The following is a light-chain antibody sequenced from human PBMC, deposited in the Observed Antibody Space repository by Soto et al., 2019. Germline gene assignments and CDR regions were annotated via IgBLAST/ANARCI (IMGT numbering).Light chain of an antibody. V-gene: IGKV3-11*01. CDR1: QSVSSY. CDR3: QQRSNWLT. J-gene: IGKJ4*01. CDR2: DAS. Sequence: EIVLTQSPATLSLSPGERATLSCRASQSVSSYLAWYQQKPGQAPRLLIYDASNRATGIPARFSGSGSGTAFTLTISRLAPEDFAVDYCQQRSNWLTFGGGTKVEIK.